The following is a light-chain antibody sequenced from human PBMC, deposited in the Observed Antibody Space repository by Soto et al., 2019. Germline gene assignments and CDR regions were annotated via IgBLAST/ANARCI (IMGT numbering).Light chain of an antibody. CDR2: EVS. V-gene: IGLV2-8*01. J-gene: IGLJ1*01. CDR3: SSYAGSNTPYV. Sequence: QSALTPPPSASGSPGQSVTISCTGTSSDVGGYNYVSWYQQQPGKAPKLMISEVSKRPSGVPDRFSGSKSGNTASLTVSGLQAEDEADYYCSSYAGSNTPYVFGTGTKLTVL. CDR1: SSDVGGYNY.